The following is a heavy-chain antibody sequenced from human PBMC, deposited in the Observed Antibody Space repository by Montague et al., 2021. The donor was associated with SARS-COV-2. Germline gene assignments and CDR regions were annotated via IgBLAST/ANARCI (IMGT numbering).Heavy chain of an antibody. J-gene: IGHJ4*02. V-gene: IGHV3-9*01. CDR2: ISWNSGSI. CDR3: AFYGDYALDY. Sequence: SLRLSCVASVFTFDDYAMHWVRQAPGKGLEWVSGISWNSGSIGYAYSVKGRFTISRNNAKNSLYLQMNSLRAEDTALYYCAFYGDYALDYWGQGTLVTVSS. CDR1: VFTFDDYA. D-gene: IGHD4-17*01.